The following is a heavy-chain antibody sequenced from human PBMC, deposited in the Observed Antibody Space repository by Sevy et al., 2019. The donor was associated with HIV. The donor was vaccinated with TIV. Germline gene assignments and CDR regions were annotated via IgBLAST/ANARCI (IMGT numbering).Heavy chain of an antibody. V-gene: IGHV4-59*01. J-gene: IGHJ5*02. D-gene: IGHD5-12*01. CDR3: ARAPPVRSGDDSHNWFDP. CDR1: GGPISSYY. CDR2: IHYSGST. Sequence: SETLSLTCSVSGGPISSYYWSWIRQPPGKRLEWIGYIHYSGSTNYNPSLNSRLTISVDTSKNQFSLRLTSVTAADTAVYYCARAPPVRSGDDSHNWFDPWGQGILVTVSS.